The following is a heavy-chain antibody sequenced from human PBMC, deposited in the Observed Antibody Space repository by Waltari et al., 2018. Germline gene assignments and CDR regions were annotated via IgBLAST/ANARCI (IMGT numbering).Heavy chain of an antibody. V-gene: IGHV3-48*02. D-gene: IGHD6-13*01. J-gene: IGHJ3*02. Sequence: EVQLVEHGVGWVQPGGSLLLSCAASGSGLRDCTWTWVRQGPWRGQEWISSISSGRSHTYYADSVKGRFTISRDNVKNALYLKMNSLGDDDTAVYYCARLRSSWTRDAFDIWGQGTMVTGTS. CDR1: GSGLRDCT. CDR2: ISSGRSHT. CDR3: ARLRSSWTRDAFDI.